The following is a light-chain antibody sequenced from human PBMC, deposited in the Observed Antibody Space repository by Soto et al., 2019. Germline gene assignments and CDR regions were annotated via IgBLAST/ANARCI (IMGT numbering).Light chain of an antibody. CDR1: QSVTNN. CDR3: QQYNTWPRT. V-gene: IGKV3-15*01. CDR2: DTS. J-gene: IGKJ1*01. Sequence: EIVRTQSPATLSVSPGERATLTCRASQSVTNNNLAWYQHKPGQTPRLLIYDTSTRATGVPARFSGSGSGTEFTLSISSLQSEDFAVYYCQQYNTWPRTFGQGTKVDIK.